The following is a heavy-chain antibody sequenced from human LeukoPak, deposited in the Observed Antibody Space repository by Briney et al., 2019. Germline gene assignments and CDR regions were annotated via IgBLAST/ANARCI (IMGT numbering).Heavy chain of an antibody. D-gene: IGHD3-10*01. J-gene: IGHJ6*02. V-gene: IGHV4-4*02. CDR3: ARGHGSGSYYYYYYGMDV. CDR1: GGSISSSNW. Sequence: SETLSLTCAVSGGSISSSNWWSWVRQPPGKGLEWIGEIYHSGSTNYNPSLKSRVTISVDKSKNQFSLKLSSVTAADTAVYYCARGHGSGSYYYYYYGMDVWGQGTTVTVSS. CDR2: IYHSGST.